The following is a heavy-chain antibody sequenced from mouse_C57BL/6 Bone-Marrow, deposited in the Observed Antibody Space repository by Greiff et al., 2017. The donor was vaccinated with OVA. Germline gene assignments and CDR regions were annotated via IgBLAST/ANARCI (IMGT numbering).Heavy chain of an antibody. CDR3: ARSPRYGKRAMDY. Sequence: EVQLVESGGGLVKPGGSLKLSCAASGFTFSDYGMHWVRQAPEKGLEWVAYISSGSSTIYYADTVKGRFTISRANAKNTLFLQMTSLRSEDTAMYYCARSPRYGKRAMDYWGKGTSVTVSS. CDR1: GFTFSDYG. J-gene: IGHJ4*01. D-gene: IGHD2-1*01. V-gene: IGHV5-17*01. CDR2: ISSGSSTI.